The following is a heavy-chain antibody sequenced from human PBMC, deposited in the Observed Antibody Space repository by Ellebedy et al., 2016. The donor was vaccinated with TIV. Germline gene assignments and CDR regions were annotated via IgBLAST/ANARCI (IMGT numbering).Heavy chain of an antibody. D-gene: IGHD2-21*02. Sequence: ASVKVSCKASGYTFTSYDINWVRQATGQGLEWMGWMNPNSGKTGYARTFQGRVTMTRNTSISTAYMELSYLRSEDTAVYYCARDRLTYAYYHRDVWGKGTTVTVSS. CDR1: GYTFTSYD. CDR2: MNPNSGKT. CDR3: ARDRLTYAYYHRDV. V-gene: IGHV1-8*01. J-gene: IGHJ6*03.